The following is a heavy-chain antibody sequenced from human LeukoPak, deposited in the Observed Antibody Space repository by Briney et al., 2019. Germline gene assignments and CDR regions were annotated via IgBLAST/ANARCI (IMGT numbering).Heavy chain of an antibody. D-gene: IGHD2-15*01. Sequence: PGGSLRLSCAASGFTFSSYWMSWVRQAPGKGLEWVANIKQDGSEKYYVDSVKGRFTISRDNAKNSLYLQMNSLRAEDTAVYYCARIYRSGGSCFDYWGQGTLVTVSS. CDR3: ARIYRSGGSCFDY. J-gene: IGHJ4*02. V-gene: IGHV3-7*01. CDR2: IKQDGSEK. CDR1: GFTFSSYW.